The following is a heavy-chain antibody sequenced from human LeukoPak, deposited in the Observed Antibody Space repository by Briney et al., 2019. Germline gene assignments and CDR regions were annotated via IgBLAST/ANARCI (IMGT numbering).Heavy chain of an antibody. D-gene: IGHD3-10*01. CDR3: ARSILWFGEFPNWFDP. CDR1: GGTFSSYA. V-gene: IGHV1-69*13. J-gene: IGHJ5*02. CDR2: IIPIFGTA. Sequence: SVKVSCKASGGTFSSYAISWVRQAPGQGLEWMGGIIPIFGTANYAQRFQGRVTITADESTSTAYMELSSLRSEDTAVYYCARSILWFGEFPNWFDPWGQGTQVTVSS.